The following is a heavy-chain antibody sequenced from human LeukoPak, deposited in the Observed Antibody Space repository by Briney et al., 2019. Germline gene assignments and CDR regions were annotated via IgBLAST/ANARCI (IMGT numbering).Heavy chain of an antibody. Sequence: VQPGGSLKLSCAASGFTFSGAAIHWVRQASGKGLEWVGRIRTKPNNYATAYAASVQGRFTISRDDSKKTAYLQMSSLRTEDTALYYCTTFPGAVAPEGNYWGQGTLVSVSS. CDR2: IRTKPNNYAT. CDR3: TTFPGAVAPEGNY. D-gene: IGHD2-15*01. J-gene: IGHJ4*02. V-gene: IGHV3-73*01. CDR1: GFTFSGAA.